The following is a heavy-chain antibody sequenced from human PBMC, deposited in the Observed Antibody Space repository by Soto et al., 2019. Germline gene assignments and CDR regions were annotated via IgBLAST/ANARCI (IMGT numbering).Heavy chain of an antibody. D-gene: IGHD3-10*01. J-gene: IGHJ4*02. Sequence: EVQLVESGGGLVQPGGSLRLSCTASGFSFSNSWMSWVRRIPGKGLEWVPHIKQDGSEKYHVDSVKGRLTISRDNAKNSLYLQMNSLRAEDTAVYYCARGGAWFIDYWGQGTLVTVSS. V-gene: IGHV3-7*01. CDR3: ARGGAWFIDY. CDR2: IKQDGSEK. CDR1: GFSFSNSW.